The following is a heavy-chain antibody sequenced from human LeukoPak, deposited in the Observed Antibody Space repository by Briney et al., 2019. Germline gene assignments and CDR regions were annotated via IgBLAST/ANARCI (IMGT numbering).Heavy chain of an antibody. J-gene: IGHJ3*02. Sequence: GGSLRLSCAASGFTFTSYWMSWVRQAPGKGLEWVANIKQDGSEKYYVDSVKGRLTISRDNAKNSLYLQMNSLRAEDTAVYYGARDYSGVFDIWGKGTMVTVSS. CDR3: ARDYSGVFDI. CDR1: GFTFTSYW. D-gene: IGHD1-26*01. V-gene: IGHV3-7*04. CDR2: IKQDGSEK.